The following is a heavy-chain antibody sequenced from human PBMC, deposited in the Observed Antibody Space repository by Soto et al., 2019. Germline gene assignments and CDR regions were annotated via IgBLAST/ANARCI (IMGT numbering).Heavy chain of an antibody. Sequence: SLRLSSAASGFGFSSYAMTCVRQAPGKGLEWVSSSSDSGGNTYYADSARGRFTISRDNFKNTLYLQMRNLRAEDTAIYYCAKGGPRDGYKDFDYWGQGTLVTVSS. D-gene: IGHD5-12*01. V-gene: IGHV3-23*01. CDR2: SSDSGGNT. CDR1: GFGFSSYA. J-gene: IGHJ4*02. CDR3: AKGGPRDGYKDFDY.